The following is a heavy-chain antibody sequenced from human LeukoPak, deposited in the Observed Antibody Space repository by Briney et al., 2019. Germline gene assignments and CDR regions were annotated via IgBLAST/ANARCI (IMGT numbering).Heavy chain of an antibody. Sequence: PSETLSLTCGFLGGFLISTYWTWFRQPPGKGLGWFGEINPRGSPTYNPSLESRVTVSADTSRNQLSLSLTSVTAADSAVYFCARGLRQGSAWSWGPKEKSYQYMDVWGTGTTVIVSS. CDR3: ARGLRQGSAWSWGPKEKSYQYMDV. J-gene: IGHJ6*04. CDR1: GGFLISTY. D-gene: IGHD6-19*01. V-gene: IGHV4-34*01. CDR2: INPRGSP.